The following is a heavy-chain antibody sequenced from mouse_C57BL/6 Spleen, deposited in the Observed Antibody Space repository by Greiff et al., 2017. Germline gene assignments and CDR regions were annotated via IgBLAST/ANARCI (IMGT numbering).Heavy chain of an antibody. V-gene: IGHV3-6*01. CDR2: ISYDGSN. CDR1: GYSITSGYY. Sequence: EVHLVESGPGLVKPSQSLSLTCSVTGYSITSGYYWNWIRQFPGNKLEWMGYISYDGSNNYNPSLKNRISITRDTSKNQFFLKLNSVTTEDTATYYCARGYGSSRAWFAYWGQGTLVTVSA. J-gene: IGHJ3*01. D-gene: IGHD1-1*01. CDR3: ARGYGSSRAWFAY.